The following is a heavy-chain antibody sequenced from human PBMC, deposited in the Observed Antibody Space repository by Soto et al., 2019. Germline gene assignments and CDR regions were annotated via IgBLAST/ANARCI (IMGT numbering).Heavy chain of an antibody. CDR3: AKDGDGYNSLFRY. Sequence: GGSLRLSCAASGFTFSSYAMSWVRQAPGKGLEWVSAISGSGGSTYYADSVKGRFTISRDNSKNTLYLQMDSLRAEDTAVYYCAKDGDGYNSLFRYWGQGTLVTVSS. CDR1: GFTFSSYA. D-gene: IGHD5-12*01. CDR2: ISGSGGST. V-gene: IGHV3-23*01. J-gene: IGHJ4*02.